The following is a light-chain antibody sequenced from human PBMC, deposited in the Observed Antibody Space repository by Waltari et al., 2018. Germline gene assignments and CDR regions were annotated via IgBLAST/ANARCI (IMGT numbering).Light chain of an antibody. CDR3: QQYNSYRWT. CDR2: KAS. CDR1: QSISSW. J-gene: IGKJ1*01. V-gene: IGKV1-5*03. Sequence: DIQMTHSPSTLSASVVDRVTITCRASQSISSWLAWYQQKPGKAPKLLIYKASSLESGVPSRFSGSGSGTEFTLTISSLQPDDFATYYCQQYNSYRWTFGQGTKVEIK.